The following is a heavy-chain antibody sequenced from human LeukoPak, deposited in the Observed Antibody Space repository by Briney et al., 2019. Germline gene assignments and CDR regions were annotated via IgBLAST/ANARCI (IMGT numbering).Heavy chain of an antibody. CDR3: ARGDGYNWRYFDY. CDR1: GGSISSYY. J-gene: IGHJ4*02. CDR2: IYYSGST. D-gene: IGHD5-24*01. V-gene: IGHV4-59*01. Sequence: SETLSLTCTVSGGSISSYYWSWVRQPPGKGLEWIGYIYYSGSTNYNPSLKSRVTISVDTSKNQFSLKLRSVTAADTAVYYCARGDGYNWRYFDYWGRGTLVTVSS.